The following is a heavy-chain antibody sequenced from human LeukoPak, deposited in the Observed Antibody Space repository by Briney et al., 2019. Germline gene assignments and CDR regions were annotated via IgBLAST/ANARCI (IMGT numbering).Heavy chain of an antibody. D-gene: IGHD6-19*01. CDR2: ISGSGGST. J-gene: IGHJ6*03. CDR1: GFTFSSYD. Sequence: GGSLRLSCAASGFTFSSYDMSWVRQAPGEGLEWVSYISGSGGSTFYADSVKGRFTISRDSSKNTVYLQMNGLRAEDTAVYYCAKGGNSGRTYYYYYIDVWGKGTTVTVSS. V-gene: IGHV3-23*01. CDR3: AKGGNSGRTYYYYYIDV.